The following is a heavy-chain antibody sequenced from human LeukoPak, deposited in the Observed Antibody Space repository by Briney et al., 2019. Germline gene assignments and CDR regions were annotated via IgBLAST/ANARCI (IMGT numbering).Heavy chain of an antibody. CDR3: ARVGFWSGYSPNWFDP. CDR2: VSSSGSTI. Sequence: GGSLRLSCAASGFTFSSYEMNWVRQAPGKGLDWVSYVSSSGSTIYYADSVKGRFTISRDNAKNSLYLQMNSLRAEDTAVYYCARVGFWSGYSPNWFDPWGQGTLVTVSS. CDR1: GFTFSSYE. D-gene: IGHD3-3*01. V-gene: IGHV3-48*03. J-gene: IGHJ5*02.